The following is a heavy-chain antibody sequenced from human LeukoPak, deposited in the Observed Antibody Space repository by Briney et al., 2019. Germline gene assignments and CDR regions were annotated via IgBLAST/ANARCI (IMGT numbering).Heavy chain of an antibody. D-gene: IGHD5-12*01. CDR2: ISNNGGYT. V-gene: IGHV3-21*04. Sequence: GGSLRLSCAASGFTFSSYSMNWVRQAPGKGLEWVSAISNNGGYTYYADSVKGRFTISRDNSKNTLYLQMRNLRVDDTAVYYCAISPLRGYFDLWGRGTLVTVSS. J-gene: IGHJ2*01. CDR1: GFTFSSYS. CDR3: AISPLRGYFDL.